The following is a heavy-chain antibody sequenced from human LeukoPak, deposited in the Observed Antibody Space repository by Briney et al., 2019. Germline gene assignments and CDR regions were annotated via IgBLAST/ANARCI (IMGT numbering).Heavy chain of an antibody. Sequence: LETLSLTCTVSGGSISTSSYSWGWIRQPPGKGLEWIGSIYYSGSTYYNPSLKSRVTISVDTSKNQFSLRLSSVTAADTAMYYCAKSGGYGLIDYWGQGTLVTVSS. D-gene: IGHD1-26*01. CDR3: AKSGGYGLIDY. J-gene: IGHJ4*02. CDR1: GGSISTSSYS. CDR2: IYYSGST. V-gene: IGHV4-39*01.